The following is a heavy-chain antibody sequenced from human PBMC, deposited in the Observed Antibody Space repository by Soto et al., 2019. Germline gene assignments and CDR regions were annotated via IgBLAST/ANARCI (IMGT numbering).Heavy chain of an antibody. CDR3: ARGGRHYYILTGYRTYYYYYGMDV. D-gene: IGHD3-9*01. CDR1: GGSISSYY. CDR2: IYYSGST. Sequence: QVQLQESGPGLVKPSETLSLTCTVSGGSISSYYWSWIRQPPGKGLEWIGYIYYSGSTNYNPSLKSRVTISVDTSKNQSSLKLSSVTAADTGVYYCARGGRHYYILTGYRTYYYYYGMDVWGQGTTVTVSS. V-gene: IGHV4-59*01. J-gene: IGHJ6*02.